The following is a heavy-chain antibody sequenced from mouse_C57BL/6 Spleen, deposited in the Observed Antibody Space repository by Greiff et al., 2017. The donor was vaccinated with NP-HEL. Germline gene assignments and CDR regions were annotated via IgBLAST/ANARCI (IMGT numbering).Heavy chain of an antibody. Sequence: VQLQQPGAELVKPGASVKLSCKASGYTFTSYWMHWVKQRPGQGLEWIGMIHPNSGSTNYNEKFKSKATLTVDKSSSTAYMQLSSLTSEDSAVYYCARMAHYYAMDYWGQGTSVTVSS. V-gene: IGHV1-64*01. J-gene: IGHJ4*01. CDR2: IHPNSGST. CDR1: GYTFTSYW. CDR3: ARMAHYYAMDY.